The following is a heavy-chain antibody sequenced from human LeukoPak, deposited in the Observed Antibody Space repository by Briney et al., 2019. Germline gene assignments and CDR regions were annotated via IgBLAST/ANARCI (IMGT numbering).Heavy chain of an antibody. V-gene: IGHV1-8*01. CDR2: MSPNSGDT. D-gene: IGHD7-27*01. CDR1: GYTFTTHD. Sequence: ASVKVFCKASGYTFTTHDINWVRQATGQGLEWLGWMSPNSGDTGYAQKFQGRVTMTSDSSISTAYMELSSLRSEDTAIYYCVRTPPNWEFDYWGQGTLVTVSS. CDR3: VRTPPNWEFDY. J-gene: IGHJ4*02.